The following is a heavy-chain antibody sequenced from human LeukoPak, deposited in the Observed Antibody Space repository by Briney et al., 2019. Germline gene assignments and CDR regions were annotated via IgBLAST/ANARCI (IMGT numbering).Heavy chain of an antibody. D-gene: IGHD2-21*02. Sequence: GGSLRLSCVASGFTFSSYWMSWVRQAPGEGLEWVASVNPDGSDKYFVDSVKGRFTISRDNAKNSLYLQMDSLRAEDTAVYYCARLTSAVXTFVYWGQGSLVTVSS. CDR2: VNPDGSDK. V-gene: IGHV3-7*01. J-gene: IGHJ4*02. CDR3: ARLTSAVXTFVY. CDR1: GFTFSSYW.